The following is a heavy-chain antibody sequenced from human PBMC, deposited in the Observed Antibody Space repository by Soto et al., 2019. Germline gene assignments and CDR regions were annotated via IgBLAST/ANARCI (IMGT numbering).Heavy chain of an antibody. D-gene: IGHD6-6*01. J-gene: IGHJ4*02. V-gene: IGHV1-58*02. CDR1: GFTFTSSA. CDR3: AAVPEYSSSSGGTN. Sequence: ASVKVSCKASGFTFTSSAMQWVRQARGQRLEWIGWIVVGSGNTNYAQKFQERVTITRDMSTSTAYMELSSLRSEDTAVYYCAAVPEYSSSSGGTNWGQGTLVTVSS. CDR2: IVVGSGNT.